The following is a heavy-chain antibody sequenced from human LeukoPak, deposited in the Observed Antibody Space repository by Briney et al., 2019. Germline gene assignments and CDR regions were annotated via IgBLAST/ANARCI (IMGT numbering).Heavy chain of an antibody. J-gene: IGHJ4*02. Sequence: GGSLRLSCAGSGFTFSSYAMSWVRQAPGKGLEWVSAISDSGDYTYYADSVKGRFTISRDNSKNPLYLHVNSLRAEDTAVYYCAKDTSIGKYCTSGVCSPFDYWGQGTLVTVSS. V-gene: IGHV3-23*01. CDR3: AKDTSIGKYCTSGVCSPFDY. CDR2: ISDSGDYT. CDR1: GFTFSSYA. D-gene: IGHD2-8*01.